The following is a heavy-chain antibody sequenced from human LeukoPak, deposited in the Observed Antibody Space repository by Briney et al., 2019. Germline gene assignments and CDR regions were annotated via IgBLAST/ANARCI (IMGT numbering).Heavy chain of an antibody. CDR1: GFTFNNYW. CDR3: TRDRTTVTLFDY. CDR2: ISTDGSRT. V-gene: IGHV3-74*01. J-gene: IGHJ4*02. D-gene: IGHD4-17*01. Sequence: GGSLRLSCAASGFTFNNYWIHWVRQTPGKGLVWISAISTDGSRTRYADSVKGRITISRDNAENTVYLQMNNLRGEDTALYYCTRDRTTVTLFDYWGQGTLVTVSS.